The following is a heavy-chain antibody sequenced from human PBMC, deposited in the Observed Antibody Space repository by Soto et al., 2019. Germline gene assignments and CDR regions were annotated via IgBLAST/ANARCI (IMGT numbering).Heavy chain of an antibody. J-gene: IGHJ5*02. V-gene: IGHV4-59*08. CDR1: GGSISSYY. CDR3: ARLPTVTTGGTLFYWFDP. D-gene: IGHD4-17*01. Sequence: QVQLQESGPGLVKPSETLSLTCTVSGGSISSYYWSWIRQPPGKGLEWIGYIYYSGSTNYNPSLKSRVTISVDTSKNQFSLKLSSVTAAATAVYYCARLPTVTTGGTLFYWFDPWGQGTLVTVSS. CDR2: IYYSGST.